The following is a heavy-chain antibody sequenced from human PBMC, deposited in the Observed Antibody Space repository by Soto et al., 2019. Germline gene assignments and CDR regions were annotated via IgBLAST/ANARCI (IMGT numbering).Heavy chain of an antibody. V-gene: IGHV3-15*07. Sequence: EEQLVESGGGLVKPGGSLRLSCAGSGVKFSDAWMNWVRQAPGKVLVWVGRIKSKGSGGTIDYAAPVKGIFSISRDYSKITLFMQMNRLTIDATAGYYFTHDWTYYYDNVLWGQGTMVTVSS. CDR2: IKSKGSGGTI. CDR3: THDWTYYYDNVL. CDR1: GVKFSDAW. D-gene: IGHD3-22*01. J-gene: IGHJ3*01.